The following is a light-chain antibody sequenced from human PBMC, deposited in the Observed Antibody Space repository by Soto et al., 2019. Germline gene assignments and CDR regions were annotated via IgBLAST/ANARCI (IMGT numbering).Light chain of an antibody. J-gene: IGLJ2*01. CDR3: SSYTSSSTLV. CDR2: RDG. CDR1: SSNIGSHY. Sequence: QSALTQPPSASGTPGQSLTISCAGSSSNIGSHYVYWYQHLPGTAPKLLIFRDGQRPSGVPDRFFGSKSGTSASLAISGLRSEDEAHYYCSSYTSSSTLVFGGGTKVTVL. V-gene: IGLV1-47*01.